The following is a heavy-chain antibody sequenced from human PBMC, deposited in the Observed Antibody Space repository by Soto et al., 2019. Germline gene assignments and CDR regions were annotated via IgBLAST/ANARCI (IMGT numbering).Heavy chain of an antibody. Sequence: SVKVSCKASGGTFSSYAISWVRQAPGQGLEWMGGIIPIFGTANYAQKFQGRVTITADESTSTAYMELSSLRSEDTAVYYCARDVKAALAPAGWFDPWGQGTMVTVSS. D-gene: IGHD6-13*01. CDR1: GGTFSSYA. CDR2: IIPIFGTA. J-gene: IGHJ5*02. V-gene: IGHV1-69*13. CDR3: ARDVKAALAPAGWFDP.